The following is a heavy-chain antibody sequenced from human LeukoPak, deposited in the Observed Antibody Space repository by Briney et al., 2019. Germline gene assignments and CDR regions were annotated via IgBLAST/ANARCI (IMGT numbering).Heavy chain of an antibody. Sequence: GGSLRLSCAASGFTFSSYWMSWVRQAPGKGLEWVANIKQDGSEKYYVDSVKGRFTISIDNAKNSLYLQMNSLRAEDTAVYYCARGRFGELDYYYYYMDVWGKGTTVTISS. CDR1: GFTFSSYW. V-gene: IGHV3-7*01. CDR2: IKQDGSEK. D-gene: IGHD3-10*01. CDR3: ARGRFGELDYYYYYMDV. J-gene: IGHJ6*03.